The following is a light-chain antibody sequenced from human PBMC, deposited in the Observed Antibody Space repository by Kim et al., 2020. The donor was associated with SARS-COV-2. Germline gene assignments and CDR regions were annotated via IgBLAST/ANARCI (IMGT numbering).Light chain of an antibody. CDR3: QHYGSSPPYT. Sequence: SPGERATLSCRASQTVSNNSLAWYQQRPGQAPRLLIYGASTRATGIPDRFSGSGSGPDFALTISRLEPEDVAVYYCQHYGSSPPYTFGPGTKLEI. J-gene: IGKJ2*01. CDR1: QTVSNNS. V-gene: IGKV3-20*01. CDR2: GAS.